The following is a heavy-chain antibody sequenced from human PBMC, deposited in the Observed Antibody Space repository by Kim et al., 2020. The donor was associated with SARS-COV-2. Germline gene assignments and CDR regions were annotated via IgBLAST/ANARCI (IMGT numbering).Heavy chain of an antibody. CDR3: ARQLGVAGAHFWFDP. V-gene: IGHV4-39*01. Sequence: SETLSLTCTVSGGSISSSGDHWGWIRQPPGKGLEWIGSIYYSGNTNYNPSLKSRVTISVDTSRNRFSLKLSSVTAADTAVYYCARQLGVAGAHFWFDPWG. CDR1: GGSISSSGDH. CDR2: IYYSGNT. J-gene: IGHJ5*02. D-gene: IGHD6-19*01.